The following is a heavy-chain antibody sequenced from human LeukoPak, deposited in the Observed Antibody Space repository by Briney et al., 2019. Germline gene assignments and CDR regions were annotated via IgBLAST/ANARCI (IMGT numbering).Heavy chain of an antibody. V-gene: IGHV4-59*08. CDR3: ARQEIAASTYDY. D-gene: IGHD6-13*01. CDR2: IYSSGST. Sequence: ASETLSLTCTVSGGSISSYYWGWIRQPPGEGLGWIGYIYSSGSTNYNPSLKSRVTISVDTSKNQFSLKLSSVTAADTAVYYCARQEIAASTYDYWGQGTLVTVSS. CDR1: GGSISSYY. J-gene: IGHJ4*02.